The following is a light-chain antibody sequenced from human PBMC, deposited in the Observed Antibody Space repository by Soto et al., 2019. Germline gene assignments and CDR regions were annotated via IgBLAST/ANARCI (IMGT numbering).Light chain of an antibody. J-gene: IGKJ1*01. CDR2: AAS. CDR1: QTIMTY. CDR3: QQYNSYSPWT. Sequence: DIQMTQSPSSLSASVGDEVTITCRASQTIMTYLNWYQLKPGKPPRLLIYAASSLQSGVPSRFSGSGSGTEFTLTISSLQPEDFAIYYCQQYNSYSPWTFGQGTKVDIK. V-gene: IGKV1-5*01.